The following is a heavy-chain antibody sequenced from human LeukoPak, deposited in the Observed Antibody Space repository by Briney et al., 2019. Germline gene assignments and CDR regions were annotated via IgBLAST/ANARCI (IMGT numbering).Heavy chain of an antibody. D-gene: IGHD6-19*01. CDR1: GFTFSSYS. V-gene: IGHV3-23*01. J-gene: IGHJ4*02. Sequence: GGSLRLSCAASGFTFSSYSMNWVRQAPGKGLEWVSAISGSGGSTYYADSVKGRFTISRDNSKNTLYLQMNSLRAEDTAVYYCAKDSRLAVAGDFDYWGQGTPVTVSS. CDR2: ISGSGGST. CDR3: AKDSRLAVAGDFDY.